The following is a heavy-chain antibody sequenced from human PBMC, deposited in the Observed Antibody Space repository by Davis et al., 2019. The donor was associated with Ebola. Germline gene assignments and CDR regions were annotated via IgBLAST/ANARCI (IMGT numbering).Heavy chain of an antibody. CDR3: ARDRAIAAAGEGYYYYYYYGMDV. V-gene: IGHV3-7*01. Sequence: GESLKISRAASGFTFSSYWMSWVRQAPGKGLEWVANIKQDGSEKYYVDSVKGRFTISRDNAKNTLYLQMNSLRAEDTAVYYCARDRAIAAAGEGYYYYYYYGMDVWGQGTTVTVSS. J-gene: IGHJ6*02. CDR2: IKQDGSEK. CDR1: GFTFSSYW. D-gene: IGHD6-13*01.